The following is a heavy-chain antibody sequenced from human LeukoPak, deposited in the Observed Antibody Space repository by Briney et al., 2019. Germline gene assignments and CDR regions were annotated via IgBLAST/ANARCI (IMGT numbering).Heavy chain of an antibody. CDR2: ISSSSSTI. J-gene: IGHJ6*02. Sequence: GGSLRLSCAASGFTFSSYSMNWVRQAPGKGLEWVSYISSSSSTIYYADSVKGRFTISRDNAKNSLYLQMNSLRAEDTAVYYCARVQYSSGWYGPYGMDVWGQGTTVTVSS. CDR1: GFTFSSYS. D-gene: IGHD6-19*01. CDR3: ARVQYSSGWYGPYGMDV. V-gene: IGHV3-48*04.